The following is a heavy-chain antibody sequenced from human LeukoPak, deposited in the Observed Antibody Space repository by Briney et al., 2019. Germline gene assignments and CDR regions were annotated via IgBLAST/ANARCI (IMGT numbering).Heavy chain of an antibody. D-gene: IGHD3-16*01. CDR3: ARDWGDGAGYDY. J-gene: IGHJ4*02. CDR1: GDSLSKNSVA. CDR2: TYYRSKWYN. Sequence: SQTLSLTCPFSGDSLSKNSVAWNWLTQSPSRGLEWLGSTYYRSKWYNDYAVSVKSRITINPDTSKNQFSLHLKSVTPEDTAVYYCARDWGDGAGYDYWGQGTLVTVSS. V-gene: IGHV6-1*01.